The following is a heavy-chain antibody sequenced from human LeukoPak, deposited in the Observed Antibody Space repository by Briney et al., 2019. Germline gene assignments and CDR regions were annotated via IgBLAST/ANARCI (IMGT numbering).Heavy chain of an antibody. CDR1: GFTFSSYS. V-gene: IGHV3-23*01. D-gene: IGHD2-2*01. CDR3: AKAIVVVPAAMPGWAFDI. CDR2: ISGSGGST. Sequence: GGSLRLSCAASGFTFSSYSMNWVRQALGKGLEWVSAISGSGGSTYYADSVKGRFTISRDNSKNTLYLQMNSLRAEDTAVYYCAKAIVVVPAAMPGWAFDIWGQGTMVTVSS. J-gene: IGHJ3*02.